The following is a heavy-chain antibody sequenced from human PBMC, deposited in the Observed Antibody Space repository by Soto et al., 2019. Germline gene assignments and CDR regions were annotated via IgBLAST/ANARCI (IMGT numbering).Heavy chain of an antibody. CDR2: IYPGDSDT. V-gene: IGHV5-51*01. J-gene: IGHJ6*02. CDR1: GYSFTSYW. D-gene: IGHD6-19*01. CDR3: ARSSGWSNYYYYGMDV. Sequence: VESLKISCKGSGYSFTSYWIGWVRQMPWKGLEWMGIIYPGDSDTRCSPSFQGQVTISADKSISTAYLQWSSLKASDTAMYYCARSSGWSNYYYYGMDVWGQGTTVTV.